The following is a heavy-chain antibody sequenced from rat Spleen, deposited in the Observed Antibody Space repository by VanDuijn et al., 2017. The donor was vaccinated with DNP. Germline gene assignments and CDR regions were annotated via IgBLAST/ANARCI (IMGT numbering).Heavy chain of an antibody. D-gene: IGHD1-4*01. J-gene: IGHJ2*01. V-gene: IGHV3-1*01. CDR3: ARWTRYFDY. CDR1: GYSITSNY. CDR2: ISYSGSS. Sequence: EVQLQESGPGLVKPSQSLSLTCSVTGYSITSNYWAWIRKFPGNKMEWMGYISYSGSSDYNPPLKSRISITRDTSKNQFFLQLNSVTTENTATYYCARWTRYFDYWGQGVMVTVSS.